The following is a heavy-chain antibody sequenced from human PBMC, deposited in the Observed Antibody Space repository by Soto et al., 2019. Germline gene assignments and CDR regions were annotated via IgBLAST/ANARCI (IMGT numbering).Heavy chain of an antibody. J-gene: IGHJ6*03. D-gene: IGHD2-15*01. CDR3: AKGGGGYCSGGSCYYYYYMDV. Sequence: EVQLLESGGGLVQPGGSLRLSCAASGFTFSSYAMSWVRQAPGKGLEWVSAISGSGGSTYYADSVKGRFTISRDNSKNTLYLQMNSLRAEDTAVYYCAKGGGGYCSGGSCYYYYYMDVWGKGTTVTVSS. CDR1: GFTFSSYA. CDR2: ISGSGGST. V-gene: IGHV3-23*01.